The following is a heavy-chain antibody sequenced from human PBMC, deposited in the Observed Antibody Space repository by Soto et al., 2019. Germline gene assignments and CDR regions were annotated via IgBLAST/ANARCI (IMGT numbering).Heavy chain of an antibody. CDR3: AKDRRDYGGNILDY. Sequence: YYADSVKGRFTISRDNSKNTLYMQMDGLRVEDTAVYYCAKDRRDYGGNILDYWGQGTLVIVSS. D-gene: IGHD4-17*01. V-gene: IGHV3-30*02. J-gene: IGHJ4*02.